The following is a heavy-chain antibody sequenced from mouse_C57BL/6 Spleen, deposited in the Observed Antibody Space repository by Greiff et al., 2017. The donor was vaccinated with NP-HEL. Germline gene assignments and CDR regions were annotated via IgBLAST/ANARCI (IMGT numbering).Heavy chain of an antibody. Sequence: QLQESGPGLVKPSQSLSLTCSVTGYSITSGYYWNWIRQFPGNKLEWMGYISYDGSNNYHPSLKNRISITRDTSKNQLFLKLNSVTTEDTATYYCARGGTGTFAYWGQGTLVTVSA. D-gene: IGHD4-1*01. CDR1: GYSITSGYY. J-gene: IGHJ3*01. CDR3: ARGGTGTFAY. CDR2: ISYDGSN. V-gene: IGHV3-6*01.